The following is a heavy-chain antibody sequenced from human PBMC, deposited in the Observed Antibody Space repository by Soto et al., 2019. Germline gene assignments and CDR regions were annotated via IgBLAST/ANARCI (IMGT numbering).Heavy chain of an antibody. CDR3: AHAGDYDLLTFDH. D-gene: IGHD4-17*01. J-gene: IGHJ4*01. CDR1: GFSLSTYHMG. CDR2: LYWDDDK. Sequence: QITLKESGPTLVRPAQTLTLTCDFSGFSLSTYHMGVAWIRQPPGKALEWLALLYWDDDKRYSPSLKDRLAISKDTSNNQVVLTITNIDPGDSATYFFAHAGDYDLLTFDHWGPGTLVTVSS. V-gene: IGHV2-5*02.